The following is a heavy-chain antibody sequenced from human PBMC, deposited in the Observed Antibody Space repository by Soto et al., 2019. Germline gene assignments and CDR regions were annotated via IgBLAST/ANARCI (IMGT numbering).Heavy chain of an antibody. Sequence: QVQLQQWGAGLLKPSETLSLNCAVTGGSLSGYYWSWIRQPPGKGLEWIGEVKDGGHTNYSPSLRGRVTRSSDTSNNQCSLRLNSVTAADTGVYYCARGQEGVVATHWDQGSLVTVSS. V-gene: IGHV4-34*01. CDR1: GGSLSGYY. J-gene: IGHJ4*02. CDR3: ARGQEGVVATH. CDR2: VKDGGHT. D-gene: IGHD5-12*01.